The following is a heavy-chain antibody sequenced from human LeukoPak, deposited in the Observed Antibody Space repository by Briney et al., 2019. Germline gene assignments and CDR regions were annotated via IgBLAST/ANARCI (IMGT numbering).Heavy chain of an antibody. CDR2: ISSSGGST. CDR1: GFTFSSYA. D-gene: IGHD2-21*02. CDR3: AKVPLVTAFKYFDY. J-gene: IGHJ4*02. V-gene: IGHV3-23*01. Sequence: GGSLRLSCAASGFTFSSYAMSWVRQAPGKGLEWVSAISSSGGSTYYADSVKGRFTISRGNSKNTLYLQMNSLRAEDTAVYYCAKVPLVTAFKYFDYWGQGTLVTVSS.